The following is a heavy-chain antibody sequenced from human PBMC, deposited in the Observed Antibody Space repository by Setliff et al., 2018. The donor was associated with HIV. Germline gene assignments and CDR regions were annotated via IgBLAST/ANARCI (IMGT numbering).Heavy chain of an antibody. D-gene: IGHD3-10*01. CDR3: ATSLGGYGSGSYFDY. CDR2: FDPEDGET. CDR1: GYTLTELS. J-gene: IGHJ4*02. Sequence: ASVKVSCKVFGYTLTELSRHWVRQAPGKGLEWMGGFDPEDGETIYAQKFQGRVTMTEDTSTDTAYMELSSMRSEDTAVYYCATSLGGYGSGSYFDYWGQGTLVTVSS. V-gene: IGHV1-24*01.